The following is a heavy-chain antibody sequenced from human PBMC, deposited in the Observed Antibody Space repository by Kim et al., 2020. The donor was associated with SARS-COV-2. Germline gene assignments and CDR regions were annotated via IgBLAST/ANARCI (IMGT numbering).Heavy chain of an antibody. CDR2: TI. CDR3: ARTIYSSGFNY. V-gene: IGHV3-11*01. J-gene: IGHJ4*02. Sequence: TISYGESVKGRFTISRDNAKNSLYLQRNSLGVDDTAIYYCARTIYSSGFNYWGQGTLVTVSS. D-gene: IGHD6-19*01.